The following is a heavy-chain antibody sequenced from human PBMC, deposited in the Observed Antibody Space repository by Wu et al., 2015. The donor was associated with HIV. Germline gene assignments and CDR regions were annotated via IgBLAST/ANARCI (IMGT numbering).Heavy chain of an antibody. J-gene: IGHJ4*02. CDR3: ARGRYYGSGTSYADLIDY. V-gene: IGHV1-2*02. Sequence: QVQLVQSGAEVKKPGASVKVSCKASGYTFTGYYLHWVRQAPGQGLEWMGWINPNSGDTNYAQKFQGRVAMTRDTSISTAYMELSRLRSDDTAVFYCARGRYYGSGTSYADLIDYWGQGTLVSVSS. CDR2: INPNSGDT. D-gene: IGHD3-10*01. CDR1: GYTFTGYY.